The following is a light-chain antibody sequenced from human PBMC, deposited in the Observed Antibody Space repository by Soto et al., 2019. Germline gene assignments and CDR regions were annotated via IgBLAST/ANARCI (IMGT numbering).Light chain of an antibody. CDR3: QQYGNSPFN. CDR2: GAS. J-gene: IGKJ4*01. CDR1: QSVSNNY. V-gene: IGKV3-20*01. Sequence: VLTQSPGTLSLSPGESATLSCRASQSVSNNYLAWYQQKPGQAPRLLIYGASNRATGIPDRLSGSGSGTDLNLTISRLEPEDFAVYYCQQYGNSPFNCGGGTKVDIK.